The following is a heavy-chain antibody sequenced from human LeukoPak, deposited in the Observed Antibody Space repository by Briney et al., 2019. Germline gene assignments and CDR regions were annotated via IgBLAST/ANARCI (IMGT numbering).Heavy chain of an antibody. CDR2: INPDGSGT. V-gene: IGHV3-7*01. CDR1: GFGFSPFW. CDR3: ARLFGGVTTFDY. Sequence: GGSLRLSCAASGFGFSPFWMSWVRQGPGKGLDWMASINPDGSGTSYVDSVKGRFTISRDNAQNSLYLQMNSLSAEDTAVYYCARLFGGVTTFDYWGQGTLVTVSS. J-gene: IGHJ4*02. D-gene: IGHD4-17*01.